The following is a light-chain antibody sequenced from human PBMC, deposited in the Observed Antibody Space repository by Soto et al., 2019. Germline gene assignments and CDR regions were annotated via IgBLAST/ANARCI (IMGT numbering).Light chain of an antibody. J-gene: IGKJ1*01. Sequence: DIQLTQSPSFLSASVGDRVTITCRASQRISGWLAWYQQKPGKAPKLLIYKASTLKSGVPSRFSGSGSGTEFTLTISSLQPDDFATYYCQHYNSYSEAFGQGTKVDI. CDR1: QRISGW. CDR2: KAS. V-gene: IGKV1-5*03. CDR3: QHYNSYSEA.